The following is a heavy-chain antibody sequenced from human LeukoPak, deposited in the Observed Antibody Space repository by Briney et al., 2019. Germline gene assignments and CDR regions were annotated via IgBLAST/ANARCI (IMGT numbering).Heavy chain of an antibody. CDR2: INPGNGNS. J-gene: IGHJ4*02. V-gene: IGHV1-3*01. CDR1: GYTFTGYA. CDR3: ARDQVGDCSSTSCYPPFDY. D-gene: IGHD2-2*01. Sequence: GASVKVSCKASGYTFTGYAVHWVRQAPGQRLEWMGWINPGNGNSKYSQKFQGRVTITRDTSASTAYMELSSLRSEDTAVYYCARDQVGDCSSTSCYPPFDYWGQGTLVTVSS.